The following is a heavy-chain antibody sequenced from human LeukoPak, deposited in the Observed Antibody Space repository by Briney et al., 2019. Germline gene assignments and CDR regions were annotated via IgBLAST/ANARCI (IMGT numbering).Heavy chain of an antibody. J-gene: IGHJ3*02. CDR1: GGSISSSSYY. Sequence: SETLSLTCTVSGGSISSSSYYWGWLRQPPGRGLEWIGSIYYSGSIYYNPSLKSRVTISVDTSKNQFCLKLSSVTAAHTAVYYCASSPEGGYCSSTSCYGAFGIWGQGTMVTVSS. CDR2: IYYSGSI. V-gene: IGHV4-39*01. D-gene: IGHD2-2*01. CDR3: ASSPEGGYCSSTSCYGAFGI.